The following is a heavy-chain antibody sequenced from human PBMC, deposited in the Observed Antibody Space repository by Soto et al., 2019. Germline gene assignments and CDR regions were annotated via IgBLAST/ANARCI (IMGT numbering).Heavy chain of an antibody. CDR2: IIPMFGTA. V-gene: IGHV1-69*12. CDR1: GGSFRTYA. CDR3: ASGLQLWLRRINNGYSG. Sequence: QVQLVQSGAEVKKPESSVKVSCKAPGGSFRTYAISWVRQAPGQGLEWMGGIIPMFGTANYAQRFQDRVTITADESTNTVYMELSSLRSEDTAVYFCASGLQLWLRRINNGYSGWGQGTLVNVSS. J-gene: IGHJ4*02. D-gene: IGHD5-12*01.